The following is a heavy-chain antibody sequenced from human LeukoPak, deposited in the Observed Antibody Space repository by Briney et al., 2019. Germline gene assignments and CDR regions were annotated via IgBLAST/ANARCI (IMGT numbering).Heavy chain of an antibody. CDR1: GGSISSGDYY. CDR3: ARQVESVPGYYYYYMDV. J-gene: IGHJ6*03. V-gene: IGHV4-30-4*08. D-gene: IGHD1-14*01. Sequence: SQTLSLTCTVSGGSISSGDYYWSWIRQPPGKGLEWIGYIYYSGSTYYNPSLKSRVTISVDTSKNQFSLKLSSVTAADTAVYYCARQVESVPGYYYYYMDVWGKGTTVTVSS. CDR2: IYYSGST.